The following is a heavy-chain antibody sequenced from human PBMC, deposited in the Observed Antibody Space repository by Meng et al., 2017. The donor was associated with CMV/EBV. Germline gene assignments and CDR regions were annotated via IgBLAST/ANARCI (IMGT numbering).Heavy chain of an antibody. D-gene: IGHD6-13*01. V-gene: IGHV3-21*01. J-gene: IGHJ4*02. CDR3: ARDGRQQLDFDY. CDR1: GLTFSSYS. Sequence: GESLKISCAASGLTFSSYSMNWVRQAPGKGLEWVSSISSSSSYIYYADSVKGRFTISRDNAKNSLYLQMNSLRAEDTAVYYCARDGRQQLDFDYWGQGTLVTVSS. CDR2: ISSSSSYI.